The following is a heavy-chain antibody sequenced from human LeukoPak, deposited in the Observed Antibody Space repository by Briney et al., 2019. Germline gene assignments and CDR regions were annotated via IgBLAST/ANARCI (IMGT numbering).Heavy chain of an antibody. CDR3: AKGGVGSSWYFDY. Sequence: GGSLRLSCAASGFTFSSYAMSWVRQAPGKGLEWASAISGSGGSTYYADSVKGRFTISRDNSKNTLYLQMNSLRAEDTAVYYCAKGGVGSSWYFDYWGQGTLVTVSS. V-gene: IGHV3-23*01. J-gene: IGHJ4*02. D-gene: IGHD6-13*01. CDR1: GFTFSSYA. CDR2: ISGSGGST.